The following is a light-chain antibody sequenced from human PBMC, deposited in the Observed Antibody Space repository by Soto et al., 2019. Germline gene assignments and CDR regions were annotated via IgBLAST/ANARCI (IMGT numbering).Light chain of an antibody. CDR2: DAS. CDR1: QSVSSY. J-gene: IGKJ1*01. Sequence: EIVLTQSPATLSLSPGERGSRSCRASQSVSSYLAWYQQKPGQAPRLLIYDASNRATGIPARFSGSGSGTDFTLTISSLEPEDFAVYYCQQRSNWWTFGQGTKVDIK. CDR3: QQRSNWWT. V-gene: IGKV3-11*01.